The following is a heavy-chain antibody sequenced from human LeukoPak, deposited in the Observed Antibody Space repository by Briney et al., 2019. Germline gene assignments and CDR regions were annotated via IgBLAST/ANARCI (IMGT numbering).Heavy chain of an antibody. J-gene: IGHJ4*02. D-gene: IGHD6-13*01. CDR2: IYYSGST. CDR3: ARESVAAGTRWFDY. V-gene: IGHV4-59*12. CDR1: GGSISSYY. Sequence: ASETLSLTCTVSGGSISSYYWSWIRQPPGKGLEWIGYIYYSGSTNYNPSLKSRLTLSLDTSKNQFSLNLTSVTAADTAIYYCARESVAAGTRWFDYWGQGTLVTVSS.